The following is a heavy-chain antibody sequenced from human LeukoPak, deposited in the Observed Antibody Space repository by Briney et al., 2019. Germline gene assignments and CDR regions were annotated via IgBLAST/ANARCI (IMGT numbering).Heavy chain of an antibody. Sequence: SETLTLTCTVSGCSISSSSFCWGCIRPPPGKGLEWIVKIYDSGSTYYNPSLKRRATISVDTSKNQFPLKLSPVTAATTAVYYCARQGGPYDILTGLVSPTEYYFDYWGQGTLVTVSS. CDR2: IYDSGST. CDR1: GCSISSSSFC. D-gene: IGHD3-9*01. V-gene: IGHV4-39*01. J-gene: IGHJ4*02. CDR3: ARQGGPYDILTGLVSPTEYYFDY.